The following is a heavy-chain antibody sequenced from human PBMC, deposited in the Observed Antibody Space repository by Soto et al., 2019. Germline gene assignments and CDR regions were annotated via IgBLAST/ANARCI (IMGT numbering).Heavy chain of an antibody. J-gene: IGHJ5*02. CDR1: GYKFTSSW. D-gene: IGHD3-22*01. CDR2: IFPSDSDT. V-gene: IGHV5-51*01. CDR3: ARKDKSGYFNWFDP. Sequence: SLKISCRTSGYKFTSSWIAWVRQMPGKGLEWMGIIFPSDSDTRYSPSFQGQVTISADRSTSTVFLQWASLKASDTAVYLCARKDKSGYFNWFDPWGQGTLVTVSS.